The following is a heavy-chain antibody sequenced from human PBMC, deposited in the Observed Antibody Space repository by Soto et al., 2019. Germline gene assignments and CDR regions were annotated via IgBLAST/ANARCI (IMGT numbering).Heavy chain of an antibody. V-gene: IGHV4-31*03. J-gene: IGHJ6*03. D-gene: IGHD3-3*01. CDR3: ARHHYDFWSDYYYYYMDV. CDR2: IYYSGST. Sequence: SETLSLTCTVSGGSISSGGYYWSWIRQHPGKGLEWIGYIYYSGSTYYNPSLKSRVTISVDTSKNQFSLKLSSVTAADTAVYYCARHHYDFWSDYYYYYMDVWGKGTTVTVSS. CDR1: GGSISSGGYY.